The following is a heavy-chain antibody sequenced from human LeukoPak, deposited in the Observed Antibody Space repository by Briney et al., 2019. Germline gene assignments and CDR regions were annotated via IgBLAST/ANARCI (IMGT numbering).Heavy chain of an antibody. V-gene: IGHV4-34*01. CDR1: GGSFSGYY. Sequence: ASETLSLTCAVYGGSFSGYYWSWIRQPPGKGLEWIGEINHSGSTNYNPSLKSRVTISVATSKNQFSLKLSSVTAADTAVYYCARVLRYYNGSGPPHYYYGMDVWGQGTTVTVSS. CDR2: INHSGST. J-gene: IGHJ6*02. D-gene: IGHD3-10*01. CDR3: ARVLRYYNGSGPPHYYYGMDV.